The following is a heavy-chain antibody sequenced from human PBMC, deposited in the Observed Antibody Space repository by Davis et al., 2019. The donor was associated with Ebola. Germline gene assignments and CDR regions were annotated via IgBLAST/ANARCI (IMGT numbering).Heavy chain of an antibody. CDR3: AREGARDGYTDY. J-gene: IGHJ4*02. V-gene: IGHV1-2*04. CDR2: INPNSGGT. Sequence: ASVKVSCKASGYTFTGYYMHWVRLAPGQGLEWMGWINPNSGGTNYAQKFQGWVTMTRDTSISTAYMELSRLRSDDTAVYYCAREGARDGYTDYWGQGTLVTVSS. CDR1: GYTFTGYY. D-gene: IGHD5-24*01.